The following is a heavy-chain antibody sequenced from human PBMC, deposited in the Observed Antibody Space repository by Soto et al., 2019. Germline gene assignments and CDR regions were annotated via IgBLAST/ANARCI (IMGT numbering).Heavy chain of an antibody. CDR3: AREGYDSSGYYVRWFDP. CDR2: IIPILGIA. V-gene: IGHV1-69*08. Sequence: QVQLVQSGAEVKKPGSSVKVSCKASGGTFSSYTISWVRQAPGQGLEWMGRIIPILGIANYAQKFQGRVTITEDKSTSPAYMELSSLRSEDTAVYYCAREGYDSSGYYVRWFDPWGQGTLVTVSS. D-gene: IGHD3-22*01. CDR1: GGTFSSYT. J-gene: IGHJ5*02.